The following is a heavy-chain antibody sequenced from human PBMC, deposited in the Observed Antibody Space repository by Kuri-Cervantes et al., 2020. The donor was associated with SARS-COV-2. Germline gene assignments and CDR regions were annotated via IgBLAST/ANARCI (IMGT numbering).Heavy chain of an antibody. CDR2: FDPEDGET. V-gene: IGHV1-24*01. CDR1: GYTFTSYG. CDR3: ATDLRHYDFWSGYYPLGYSQH. J-gene: IGHJ1*01. D-gene: IGHD3-3*01. Sequence: ASVKVSCKASGYTFTSYGISWVRQAPGKGLEWMGGFDPEDGETIYAQKFQGRVTMTEDTSTDTAYMELSSLRSEDTAVYYCATDLRHYDFWSGYYPLGYSQHWGQGTLVTVSS.